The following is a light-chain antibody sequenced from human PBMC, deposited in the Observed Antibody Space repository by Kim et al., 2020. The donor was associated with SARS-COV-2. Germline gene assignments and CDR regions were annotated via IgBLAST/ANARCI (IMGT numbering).Light chain of an antibody. CDR1: QSISSY. V-gene: IGKV1-39*01. Sequence: TQSPSSLSASVGDRVTITCRASQSISSYLNWYQQKPGKAPKLLIYAASSLQSGVPSRFSGSGSGTDFTLTISSLQPEDFATYYCQQSYSTPRTFGQGTKLEI. CDR3: QQSYSTPRT. J-gene: IGKJ2*01. CDR2: AAS.